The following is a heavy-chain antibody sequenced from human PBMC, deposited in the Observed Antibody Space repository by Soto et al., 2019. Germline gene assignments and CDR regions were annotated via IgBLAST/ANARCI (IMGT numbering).Heavy chain of an antibody. Sequence: SVKVYCKASGYTITRDGSSWGRQAHGQGLEWMGWISAYNGNTNYAQKLQGRVTMTTDTSTSTAYMELRSLRSDDTAVYYCARGVPTYYAFWSGQFDYWGQGTLVTVSS. J-gene: IGHJ4*02. V-gene: IGHV1-18*01. CDR2: ISAYNGNT. D-gene: IGHD3-3*01. CDR3: ARGVPTYYAFWSGQFDY. CDR1: GYTITRDG.